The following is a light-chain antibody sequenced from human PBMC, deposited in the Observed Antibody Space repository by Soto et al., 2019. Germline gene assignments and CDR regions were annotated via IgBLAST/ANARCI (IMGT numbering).Light chain of an antibody. Sequence: EIVLTQSPATLSLSPGEKATLSCRASQSVSSYLAWYQQKTGQAPRLLIYDASNRATGIPARFSGSGSGADFTLTTSSLQSEDFAIYHCQQYHSWPHTFGQGTKVDIK. V-gene: IGKV3-11*01. CDR2: DAS. J-gene: IGKJ2*01. CDR1: QSVSSY. CDR3: QQYHSWPHT.